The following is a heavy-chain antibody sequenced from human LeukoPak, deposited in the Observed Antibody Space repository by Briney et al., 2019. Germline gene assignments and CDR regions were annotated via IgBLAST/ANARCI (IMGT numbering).Heavy chain of an antibody. CDR1: GYIFSNYA. CDR3: ARVVAAGVGPQYGMDV. D-gene: IGHD6-13*01. Sequence: ASVKVSCKASGYIFSNYAMNWVRQAPGQGLEWMVWINTNTGNPTYAQGFTGRFVFSLDTSVSTAYLQISSLKAEDTAVYYCARVVAAGVGPQYGMDVWGQGTTVTVSS. CDR2: INTNTGNP. V-gene: IGHV7-4-1*02. J-gene: IGHJ6*02.